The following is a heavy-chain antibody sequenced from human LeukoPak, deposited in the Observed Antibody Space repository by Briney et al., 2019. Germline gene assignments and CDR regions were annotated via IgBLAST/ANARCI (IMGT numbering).Heavy chain of an antibody. J-gene: IGHJ5*02. Sequence: EASVTVSCKASGYTFTTYHMHWVRQAPGQGLEWMGIINPSGGSTTYAQKFQGRVTMTRDMSTSTVYMELSSLRSEDTAVYYCARDRGDWWFDPWGQGTLVTVSS. CDR1: GYTFTTYH. D-gene: IGHD3-16*01. CDR2: INPSGGST. V-gene: IGHV1-46*01. CDR3: ARDRGDWWFDP.